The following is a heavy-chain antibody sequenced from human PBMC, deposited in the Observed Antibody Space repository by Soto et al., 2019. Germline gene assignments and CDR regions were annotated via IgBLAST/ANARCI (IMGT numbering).Heavy chain of an antibody. D-gene: IGHD4-4*01. V-gene: IGHV1-46*01. J-gene: IGHJ6*02. Sequence: ASVKVSCKASGYTFTSYYMHGVRQAPGQGLEWMGIINPSDGSTSYAQTFHGRVTMTRDTSTSTVYMEMSSLRSEDTAVYYCARSYSNYSDYYYYYGMDVWGQGTTVTVSS. CDR3: ARSYSNYSDYYYYYGMDV. CDR2: INPSDGST. CDR1: GYTFTSYY.